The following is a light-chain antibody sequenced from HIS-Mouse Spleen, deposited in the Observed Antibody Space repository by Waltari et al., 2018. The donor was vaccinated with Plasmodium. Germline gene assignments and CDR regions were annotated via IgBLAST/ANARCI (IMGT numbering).Light chain of an antibody. J-gene: IGLJ3*02. CDR3: MIWHSSAWV. CDR1: RGLNVGTYR. Sequence: QPVLPQPSSLSASPGASASPTCTFRRGLNVGTYRTYWYQPKPGSPPQYLMRYKSDSDKHQGSGVPSRFSGSKDASANAGILLISGLQSEDEADYYCMIWHSSAWVFGGGTKLTVL. V-gene: IGLV5-45*02. CDR2: YKSDSDK.